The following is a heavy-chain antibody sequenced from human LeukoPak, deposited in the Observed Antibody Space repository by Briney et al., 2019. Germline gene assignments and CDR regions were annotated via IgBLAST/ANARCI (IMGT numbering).Heavy chain of an antibody. CDR2: ITSSGSTI. V-gene: IGHV3-48*03. CDR3: VRDMSRESIFDY. J-gene: IGHJ4*02. D-gene: IGHD3-16*01. CDR1: GFTFSRYE. Sequence: GGSLRLSCAASGFTFSRYEMNWVRQAPGKGLEWVSYITSSGSTIYYADSVKGRFTISRHNAKNSLYLQMNSLRAEDTAVYYCVRDMSRESIFDYWGQGTLVIVSS.